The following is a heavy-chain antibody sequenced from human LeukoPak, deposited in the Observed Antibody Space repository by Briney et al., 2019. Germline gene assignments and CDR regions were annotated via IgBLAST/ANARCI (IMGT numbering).Heavy chain of an antibody. CDR3: ARGSRDSSSWYYFDY. V-gene: IGHV7-4-1*02. D-gene: IGHD6-13*01. Sequence: ASVKVSCKASGYTFTSYAMNWVPQAPGQGLEWMGWINTNTGNPTYAQGFTGRFVFSLDTSVSTAYLQISSLKAEDTAVYYCARGSRDSSSWYYFDYWGQGTLVTVSS. CDR1: GYTFTSYA. CDR2: INTNTGNP. J-gene: IGHJ4*02.